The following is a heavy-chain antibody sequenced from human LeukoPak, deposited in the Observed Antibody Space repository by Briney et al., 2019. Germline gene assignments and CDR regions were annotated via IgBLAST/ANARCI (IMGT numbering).Heavy chain of an antibody. CDR1: GFGFKDYY. D-gene: IGHD6-13*01. V-gene: IGHV3-11*01. J-gene: IGHJ4*02. Sequence: GGSLRLSCAASGFGFKDYYFSWIRQAPGKGLEWVSFINVNGGAMYYADFVKGRFTISRDNAKSSLYLEMNSLRVEDTAVYYCARGPRILAAGSYYFDYWGQGSLVTVSS. CDR3: ARGPRILAAGSYYFDY. CDR2: INVNGGAM.